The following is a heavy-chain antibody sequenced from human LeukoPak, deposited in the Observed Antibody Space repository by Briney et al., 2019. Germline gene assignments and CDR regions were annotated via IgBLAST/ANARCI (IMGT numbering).Heavy chain of an antibody. CDR3: AAVGRAGHPGY. D-gene: IGHD2-2*01. V-gene: IGHV3-48*03. CDR1: GFRFSYYE. J-gene: IGHJ4*02. CDR2: INSGGSGI. Sequence: GGSLRLSCEASGFRFSYYEMSWVRQAPGKGLEWLSYINSGGSGIHYAGSVNGRFTISRDNAKNSLYLQMNSLRVEDTAVYYCAAVGRAGHPGYWGQGTPVTVSS.